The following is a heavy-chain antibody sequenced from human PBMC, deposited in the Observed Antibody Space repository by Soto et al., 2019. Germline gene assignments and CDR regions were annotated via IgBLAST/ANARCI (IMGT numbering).Heavy chain of an antibody. CDR3: AREVPSRHSSGWYYGPAFDI. Sequence: PGGSLRLSCAASGFTFSSYSMNWVRQAPGKGLEWVSYISSSSSTIYYADSVKGRFTISRDNAKNSLYLQMNSLRAEDTAVYYCAREVPSRHSSGWYYGPAFDIWGQGTMVTVSS. CDR2: ISSSSSTI. CDR1: GFTFSSYS. J-gene: IGHJ3*02. V-gene: IGHV3-48*01. D-gene: IGHD6-19*01.